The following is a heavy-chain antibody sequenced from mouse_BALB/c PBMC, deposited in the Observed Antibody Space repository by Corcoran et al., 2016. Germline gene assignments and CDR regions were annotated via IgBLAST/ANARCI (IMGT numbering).Heavy chain of an antibody. CDR1: GFNIKETY. CDR3: GRSREGNYVVY. Sequence: EVQLQQSGEELVKPGTSVKVSCTAAGFNIKETYMHWVKQRPEQGLEWIGRIDPANGSTKYDPKFQGKATMTADTYSNTVYLQLSSLTSEATAVYYCGRSREGNYVVYWGQGTTLTVSS. CDR2: IDPANGST. V-gene: IGHV14-3*02. D-gene: IGHD2-1*01. J-gene: IGHJ2*01.